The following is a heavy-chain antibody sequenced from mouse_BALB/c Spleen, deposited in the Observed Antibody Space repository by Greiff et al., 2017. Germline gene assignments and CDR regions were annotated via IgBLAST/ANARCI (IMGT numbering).Heavy chain of an antibody. J-gene: IGHJ3*01. CDR1: GFTFSSYG. CDR3: ASFNWDGFAD. Sequence: EVQGVESGGDLVKPGGSLKLSCAASGFTFSSYGMSWVRQTPDKRLEWVATISSGGSYTYYPDSVKGRFTISRDNAKNTLYLQMSSLKSEDTAMYYCASFNWDGFADGGQGTLVTVSA. CDR2: ISSGGSYT. D-gene: IGHD4-1*02. V-gene: IGHV5-6*01.